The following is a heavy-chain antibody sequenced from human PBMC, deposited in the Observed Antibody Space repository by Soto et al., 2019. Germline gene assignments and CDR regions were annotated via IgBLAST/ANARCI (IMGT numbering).Heavy chain of an antibody. J-gene: IGHJ4*02. CDR3: ARLYSSSSTFDY. CDR2: IYYSGST. D-gene: IGHD6-6*01. Sequence: PSETLSLTCTVSGGSISSGDYYWSWIRQPPGKGLEWIGYIYYSGSTYYNPSLKSRVTISVDTSKNQFSLKLSSVTAADTAVYYCARLYSSSSTFDYWGQGTLVTVSS. V-gene: IGHV4-30-4*01. CDR1: GGSISSGDYY.